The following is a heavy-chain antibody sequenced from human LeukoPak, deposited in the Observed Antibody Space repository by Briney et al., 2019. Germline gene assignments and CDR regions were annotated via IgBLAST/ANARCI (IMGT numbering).Heavy chain of an antibody. J-gene: IGHJ4*02. CDR3: ARGKRSELLG. D-gene: IGHD4-23*01. CDR1: GGTFSSYA. V-gene: IGHV1-69*05. Sequence: GASVKVSFKASGGTFSSYAISWVRQAPGQGLEWMGGIIPIFGTANYAQKFQGRVTITTDESTSTAYMELSSLRSEDTAVYYCARGKRSELLGWGQGTLVTVSS. CDR2: IIPIFGTA.